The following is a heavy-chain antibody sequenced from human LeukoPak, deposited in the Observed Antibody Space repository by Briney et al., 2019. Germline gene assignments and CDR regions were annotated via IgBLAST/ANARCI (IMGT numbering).Heavy chain of an antibody. J-gene: IGHJ4*02. CDR1: GFTFSSYA. CDR3: AGGAITMVRGVIPTYYFDY. CDR2: ISYDGSNK. Sequence: GGSLRLSCAASGFTFSSYAMHWVRQAPGKGLEWVAVISYDGSNKYYADSVKGRFTISRDNSKNTLYLQMNSLRAEDTAVYYCAGGAITMVRGVIPTYYFDYWGQGTLVTVSS. V-gene: IGHV3-30-3*01. D-gene: IGHD3-10*01.